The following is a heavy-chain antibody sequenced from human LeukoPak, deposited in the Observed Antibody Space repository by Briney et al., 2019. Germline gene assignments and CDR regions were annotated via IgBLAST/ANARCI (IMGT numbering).Heavy chain of an antibody. V-gene: IGHV4-39*01. CDR2: ISHRGNT. Sequence: SETLSLTCTVSGDPINSGSYYWGWIRQPPGKGLEWFGSISHRGNTYYNPSLRSRVTISVDTSKNQLALKLSSVTAADTAVYYCARLYEGKRPPDYWGQGTLVTVSS. CDR3: ARLYEGKRPPDY. J-gene: IGHJ4*02. CDR1: GDPINSGSYY. D-gene: IGHD2-8*01.